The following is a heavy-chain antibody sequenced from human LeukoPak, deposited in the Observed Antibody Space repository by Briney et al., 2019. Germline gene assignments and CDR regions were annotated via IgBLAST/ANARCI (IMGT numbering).Heavy chain of an antibody. CDR1: VGTFSSYA. CDR3: ASSQGYCTNGVCSYYFDY. V-gene: IGHV1-69*05. CDR2: IIPIFGTA. Sequence: SVKVSCKASVGTFSSYAISWVRQAPGQGVEWMGGIIPIFGTANYAEKLQVRVTITTDESTSTAYMELSSLRSDDTAVYYCASSQGYCTNGVCSYYFDYWGQGTLVTVSS. J-gene: IGHJ4*02. D-gene: IGHD2-8*01.